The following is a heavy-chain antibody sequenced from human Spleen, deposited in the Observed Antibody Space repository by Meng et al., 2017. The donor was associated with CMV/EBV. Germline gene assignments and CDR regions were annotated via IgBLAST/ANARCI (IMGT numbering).Heavy chain of an antibody. CDR2: INPNSGDT. V-gene: IGHV1-2*06. Sequence: ASVKVSCKTSGSRFNGFYTHWVRQGPGQGLEWMGHINPNSGDTKYAQKFEGRVSMTRDTSISTVYMELSSLRYDDTAFYYCTRRPLGSTRPFDYWGQGTLVTVSS. CDR1: GSRFNGFY. J-gene: IGHJ4*02. D-gene: IGHD1-26*01. CDR3: TRRPLGSTRPFDY.